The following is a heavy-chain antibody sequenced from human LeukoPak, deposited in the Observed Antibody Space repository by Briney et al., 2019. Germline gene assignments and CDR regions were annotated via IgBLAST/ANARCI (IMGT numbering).Heavy chain of an antibody. CDR2: IIPIFGTA. Sequence: ASVKVSCKASGYTFTSYGISWVRQAPGQGLEWMGGIIPIFGTANYAQKFQGRVTITTDESTSTAYMELSSLRSEDTAVYYCARSVKQWLVRDWYFDLWGRGTLVTVSS. CDR1: GYTFTSYG. J-gene: IGHJ2*01. D-gene: IGHD6-19*01. CDR3: ARSVKQWLVRDWYFDL. V-gene: IGHV1-69*05.